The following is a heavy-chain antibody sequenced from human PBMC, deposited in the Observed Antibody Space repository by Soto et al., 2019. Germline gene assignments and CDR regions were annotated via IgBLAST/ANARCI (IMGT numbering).Heavy chain of an antibody. CDR2: TSYDGLNT. Sequence: PGGSLRLSCAVSGFTLRTFAMHWVRQAPGKGLEWVATTSYDGLNTFYGESVRGRFSISRDTSKNTLFLQMNSLKTEDTAVYYCAKSSSGLRDYFDSWGRGTLVTVSS. D-gene: IGHD3-10*01. CDR1: GFTLRTFA. V-gene: IGHV3-30-3*02. CDR3: AKSSSGLRDYFDS. J-gene: IGHJ4*02.